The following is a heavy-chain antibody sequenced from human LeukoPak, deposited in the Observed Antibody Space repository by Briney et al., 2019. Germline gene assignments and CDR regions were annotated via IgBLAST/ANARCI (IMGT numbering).Heavy chain of an antibody. CDR2: IYYSGST. V-gene: IGHV4-59*12. J-gene: IGHJ4*02. Sequence: PSETLSLTCTVSGGSISSYYWSWIRQPPGKGLEWLGYIYYSGSTNYNPSLKSRVTISVDTSKNQFSLKLSSVTAADTAVYYCARGWNDYVWGSSPSDYWGQGTLVTVSS. D-gene: IGHD3-16*01. CDR3: ARGWNDYVWGSSPSDY. CDR1: GGSISSYY.